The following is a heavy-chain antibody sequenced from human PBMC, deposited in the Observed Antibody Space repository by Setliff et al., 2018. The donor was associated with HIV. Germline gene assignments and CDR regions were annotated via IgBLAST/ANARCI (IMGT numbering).Heavy chain of an antibody. Sequence: PGGSLRLSCTASGFTFSNYWMSWVRQAPGKGLEWVAFIRYDGSNKYYADSVKGRFTISRDNSKNTLYLQMNSLRAEDTAVYYCARAPDLGAHVWGQGTTVTVSS. J-gene: IGHJ6*02. D-gene: IGHD1-26*01. V-gene: IGHV3-30*02. CDR1: GFTFSNYW. CDR2: IRYDGSNK. CDR3: ARAPDLGAHV.